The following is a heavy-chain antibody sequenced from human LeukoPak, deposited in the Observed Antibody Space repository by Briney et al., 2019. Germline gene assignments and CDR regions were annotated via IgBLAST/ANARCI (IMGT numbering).Heavy chain of an antibody. J-gene: IGHJ4*02. CDR2: IIPIFGTA. CDR1: GGTFSSYA. V-gene: IGHV1-69*13. D-gene: IGHD5-24*01. Sequence: GASVKVSCKASGGTFSSYAISWVRQAPGQGLEWMGGIIPIFGTANYAQKFQGRVTITADESTSTAYMELSSLRSEDTAVYYCARAPRWLQLQGVFDYWGQGTLVTVSS. CDR3: ARAPRWLQLQGVFDY.